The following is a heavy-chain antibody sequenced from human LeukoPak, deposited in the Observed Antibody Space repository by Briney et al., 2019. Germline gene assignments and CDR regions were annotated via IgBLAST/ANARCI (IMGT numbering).Heavy chain of an antibody. J-gene: IGHJ4*02. CDR3: ARVGGYSYAHFDY. V-gene: IGHV4-31*03. D-gene: IGHD5-18*01. CDR2: IYYSGST. CDR1: GSSISSGGYY. Sequence: SETLSLTCTVSGSSISSGGYYWSWIRQHPGKGLEWIGYIYYSGSTYYNPSLKSRVTISVDTSKNQFSLKLSSVTAADTAVYYCARVGGYSYAHFDYWGQGTLVTVSS.